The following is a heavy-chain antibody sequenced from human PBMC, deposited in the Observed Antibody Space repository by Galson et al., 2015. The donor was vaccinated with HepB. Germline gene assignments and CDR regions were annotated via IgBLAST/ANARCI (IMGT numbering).Heavy chain of an antibody. CDR1: GYTFTSYG. CDR3: ARNGAWGVTGGDAFDI. D-gene: IGHD2-21*02. J-gene: IGHJ3*02. Sequence: SVKVSCKASGYTFTSYGISWVRQAPGQGLEWMGWISAYNGNTNYAQKLQGRVTMTTDTSTSTAYMELRSLRSDDTAVYYCARNGAWGVTGGDAFDIWGQGTMVTVSS. V-gene: IGHV1-18*01. CDR2: ISAYNGNT.